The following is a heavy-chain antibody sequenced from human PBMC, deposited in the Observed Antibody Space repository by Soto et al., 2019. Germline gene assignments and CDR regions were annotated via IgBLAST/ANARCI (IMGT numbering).Heavy chain of an antibody. V-gene: IGHV1-2*02. D-gene: IGHD3-22*01. CDR3: ARLGYYDSSGRGAFDY. Sequence: QVQLVQSGAEVKKPGASVKVSCKASGYTFTGYYMHWVRQAPGQGLEWMGWINPNSGGTNYAQKFQGRVTMTRDASISTAYMGLSRLRFDDTAVYYCARLGYYDSSGRGAFDYWGQGTLVTVSS. J-gene: IGHJ4*02. CDR2: INPNSGGT. CDR1: GYTFTGYY.